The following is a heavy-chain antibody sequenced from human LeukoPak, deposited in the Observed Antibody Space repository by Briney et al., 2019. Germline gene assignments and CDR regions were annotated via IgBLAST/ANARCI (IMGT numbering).Heavy chain of an antibody. CDR3: GIDQYDGVRGVILFDS. CDR1: VSANTRY. D-gene: IGHD3-10*01. V-gene: IGHV3-66*01. CDR2: IYSGGRT. J-gene: IGHJ4*02. Sequence: GGSLRLSWAGVSANTRYVSWVRQAPGKGLEWVSVIYSGGRTYYADSAKGRFTISRDFAKNTASLQMNSLRVEDTALYYCGIDQYDGVRGVILFDSWGQGTVVTVSS.